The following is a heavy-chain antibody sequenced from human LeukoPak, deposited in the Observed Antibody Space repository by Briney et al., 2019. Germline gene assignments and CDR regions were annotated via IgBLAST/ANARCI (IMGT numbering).Heavy chain of an antibody. CDR3: AISGVRCSGGSCYSPPTYYFDY. V-gene: IGHV3-30-3*01. D-gene: IGHD2-15*01. Sequence: PGRSLRLSCAASGFTFSSYAMHWVRQAPGKGLEWVAVISYDGSNKYYADSVKGRFTISRDNSKNTLYLQMNSLRAEDTAVYYCAISGVRCSGGSCYSPPTYYFDYWGQGTLVTVSS. CDR2: ISYDGSNK. J-gene: IGHJ4*02. CDR1: GFTFSSYA.